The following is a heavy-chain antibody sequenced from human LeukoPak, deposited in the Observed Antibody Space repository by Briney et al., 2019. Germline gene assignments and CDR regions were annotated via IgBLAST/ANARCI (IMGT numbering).Heavy chain of an antibody. Sequence: GGSLRLSCAASGFTFSSYAWSWVRRAPGKGLEWVSIVGENTDTHYADSVKDRFTISRDNSNNALYLQMNNLRAEDTATYFCAKSSGKSFPSSRIFDFWGQAALVTVSS. CDR2: VGENTDT. J-gene: IGHJ4*02. V-gene: IGHV3-23*01. CDR1: GFTFSSYA. D-gene: IGHD6-13*01. CDR3: AKSSGKSFPSSRIFDF.